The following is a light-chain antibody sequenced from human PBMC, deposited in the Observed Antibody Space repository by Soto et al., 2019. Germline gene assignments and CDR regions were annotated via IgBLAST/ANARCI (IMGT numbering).Light chain of an antibody. V-gene: IGKV1-6*01. CDR2: AAN. J-gene: IGKJ3*01. CDR1: QAITNN. CDR3: LQRYDFPFT. Sequence: GDRVPMTCRASQAITNNVDWFQQKPGTAPKLLIYAANSLQTGVPSRFSGSGFGTDFTLTITSLQPEDFATYFCLQRYDFPFTFGPGTKVDMK.